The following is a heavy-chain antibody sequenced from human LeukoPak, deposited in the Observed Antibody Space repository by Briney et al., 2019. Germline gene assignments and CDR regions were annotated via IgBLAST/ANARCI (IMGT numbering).Heavy chain of an antibody. CDR1: GFTFSSYS. Sequence: GGSLRLSCAASGFTFSSYSMNWVRQAPGKGLEWVSYISSSSSTIYYADSVKGRFTISRDNAKNSPYLQMNSLRAEDTAVYYCARDNDFWSGYGLYYYYYMDVWGKGTTVTVSS. D-gene: IGHD3-3*01. J-gene: IGHJ6*03. CDR2: ISSSSSTI. CDR3: ARDNDFWSGYGLYYYYYMDV. V-gene: IGHV3-48*01.